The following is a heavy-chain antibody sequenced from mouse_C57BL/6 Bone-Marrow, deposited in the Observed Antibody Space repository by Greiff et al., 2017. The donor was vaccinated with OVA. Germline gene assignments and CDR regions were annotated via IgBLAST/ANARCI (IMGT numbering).Heavy chain of an antibody. CDR2: ILPGSGST. J-gene: IGHJ2*01. CDR1: GYTFTSYW. D-gene: IGHD2-1*01. Sequence: QVQLKQPGAELVMPGASVKLSCKASGYTFTSYWIEWVKQRPGHGLEWIGEILPGSGSTNYNEKFKGKATFTADTSSNTAYMQLSSLTTEDSAIYYCAIYGNGSSFDYWGQGTTLTVSS. CDR3: AIYGNGSSFDY. V-gene: IGHV1-9*01.